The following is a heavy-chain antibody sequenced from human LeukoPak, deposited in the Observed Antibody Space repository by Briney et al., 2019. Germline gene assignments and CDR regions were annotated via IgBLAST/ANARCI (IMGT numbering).Heavy chain of an antibody. CDR1: GFTFSSYS. J-gene: IGHJ4*02. D-gene: IGHD2-15*01. Sequence: GGSLRLSXAASGFTFSSYSMNWVRQAPGKGMEWVSSISSSSSYIYYADSVKGRFTISRDNAKNSLYLQMNSLRAEDTAVYYCARAPDIVVVVAAHFDYWGQGTLVTVSS. CDR3: ARAPDIVVVVAAHFDY. V-gene: IGHV3-21*01. CDR2: ISSSSSYI.